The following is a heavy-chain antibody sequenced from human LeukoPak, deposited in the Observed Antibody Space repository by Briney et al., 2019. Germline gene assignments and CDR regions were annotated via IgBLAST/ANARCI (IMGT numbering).Heavy chain of an antibody. D-gene: IGHD6-13*01. CDR3: ARDHAGPPGIAAQPDY. CDR1: GYTFTSYG. CDR2: INPNSGGT. Sequence: ASVKVSCKASGYTFTSYGISWVRQAPGQGLEWMGWINPNSGGTNYAQKFQGRVTMTRDTSISTACMELSRLRSDDTAVYYCARDHAGPPGIAAQPDYWGQGTLVTVSS. V-gene: IGHV1-2*02. J-gene: IGHJ4*02.